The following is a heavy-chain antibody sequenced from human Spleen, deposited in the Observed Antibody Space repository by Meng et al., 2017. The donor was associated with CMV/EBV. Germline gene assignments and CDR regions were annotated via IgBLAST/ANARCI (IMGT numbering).Heavy chain of an antibody. D-gene: IGHD3-22*01. CDR3: AKDLAYYYEPSRAY. V-gene: IGHV3-23*01. CDR1: GFTLSTYW. J-gene: IGHJ4*02. CDR2: ISGSGGST. Sequence: GESLKISCAASGFTLSTYWMSWVRQAPGKGLEWVSAISGSGGSTYYADSVKGRFTISRDNSKNTLYLQMNSLRAEDTAVYYCAKDLAYYYEPSRAYWGQGTLVTVSS.